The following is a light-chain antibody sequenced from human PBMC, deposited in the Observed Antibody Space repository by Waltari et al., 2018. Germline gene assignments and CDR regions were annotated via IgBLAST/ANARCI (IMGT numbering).Light chain of an antibody. V-gene: IGLV2-23*02. J-gene: IGLJ3*02. CDR3: CSYVGSAISV. CDR2: DVN. CDR1: SSDIRKYNL. Sequence: QSALTQTASVSGSPGQAITISCSGTSSDIRKYNLVSWYQQHPGKAPTLIIYDVNKRPSGVSNRFSGSKSGNTAFLTISGLQTADEADYYCCSYVGSAISVFGGGTKLTVL.